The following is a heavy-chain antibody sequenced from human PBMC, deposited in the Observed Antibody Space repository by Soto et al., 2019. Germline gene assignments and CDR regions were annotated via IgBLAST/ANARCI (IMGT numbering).Heavy chain of an antibody. CDR3: ARGDYDILTGYPEIYFDS. CDR1: GGTFSNYG. D-gene: IGHD3-9*01. J-gene: IGHJ4*02. V-gene: IGHV1-69*12. CDR2: IIPMFGTT. Sequence: QVQLVQSGAEVKKPGSSVKVSCKASGGTFSNYGISWVRQAPGQGLEWMGGIIPMFGTTNYAQKFQGRVTITADEPRRTVYREGSSLGSEDTAVYYCARGDYDILTGYPEIYFDSWGQGTLVTVSS.